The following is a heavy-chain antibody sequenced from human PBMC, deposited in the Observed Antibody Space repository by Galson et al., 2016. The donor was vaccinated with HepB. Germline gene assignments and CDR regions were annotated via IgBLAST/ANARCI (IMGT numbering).Heavy chain of an antibody. CDR2: IVPVFGKA. CDR1: GGTFSSYD. CDR3: ARKMFGAKGWFDP. D-gene: IGHD3-16*01. Sequence: SVKVSCKASGGTFSSYDISWVRQAPGQGLEWMGGIVPVFGKASYAQKFQGRVTITADESTSTAYMELSRLRSEDTATYYCARKMFGAKGWFDPWGRGTLVTVSS. V-gene: IGHV1-69*13. J-gene: IGHJ2*01.